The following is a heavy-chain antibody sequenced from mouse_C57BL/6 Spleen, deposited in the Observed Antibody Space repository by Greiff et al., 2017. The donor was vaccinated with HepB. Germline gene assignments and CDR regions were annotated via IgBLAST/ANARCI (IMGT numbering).Heavy chain of an antibody. D-gene: IGHD1-1*01. Sequence: VKLQQPGAELVKPGASVKMSCKASGYTFTSYWITWVKQRPGQGLEWIGDIYPGSGSTNYNEKFKSKATLTVDTSSSTAYMQLSSLTSEDSAVYYCARRDYYGPWFAYWGQGTLVTVSA. CDR3: ARRDYYGPWFAY. CDR1: GYTFTSYW. CDR2: IYPGSGST. V-gene: IGHV1-55*01. J-gene: IGHJ3*01.